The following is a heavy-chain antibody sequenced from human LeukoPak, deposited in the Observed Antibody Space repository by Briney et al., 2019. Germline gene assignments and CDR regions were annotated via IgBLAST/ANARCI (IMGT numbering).Heavy chain of an antibody. CDR1: GYSISSGYY. Sequence: SETLSLTCTVSGYSISSGYYWGWIRQPPGKGLEWIGSIYHSGRTYYNPSLRSRVTISVDASKNQFSLKLSSVTAADTAVYYCARAGFRYYYYYMDVWGKGATVTVSS. V-gene: IGHV4-38-2*02. CDR3: ARAGFRYYYYYMDV. CDR2: IYHSGRT. J-gene: IGHJ6*03.